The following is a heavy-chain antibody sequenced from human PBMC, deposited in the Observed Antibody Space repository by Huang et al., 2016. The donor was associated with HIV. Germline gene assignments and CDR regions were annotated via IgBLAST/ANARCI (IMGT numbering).Heavy chain of an antibody. CDR2: ISYDGSNK. CDR3: AKDGADEEWDIDY. CDR1: GFSFSTCG. Sequence: VQLVESGGGVVQPGRSLRLACAASGFSFSTCGLHWVRQAPGKGLEWVAVISYDGSNKYYAHSVKGRFTISRDTSENKVYLQMNSLRHEDTAVYYCAKDGADEEWDIDYWGQGTLVTVSS. D-gene: IGHD1-26*01. J-gene: IGHJ4*02. V-gene: IGHV3-30*18.